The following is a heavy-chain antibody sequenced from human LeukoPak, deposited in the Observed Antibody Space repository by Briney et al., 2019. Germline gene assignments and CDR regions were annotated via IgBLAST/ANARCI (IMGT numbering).Heavy chain of an antibody. CDR1: GFAFSSYA. CDR2: ISGSGGST. V-gene: IGHV3-23*01. J-gene: IGHJ4*02. CDR3: ARRYFDY. Sequence: GGSLRLSCAASGFAFSSYAMSWVRQAPGKGLEWVSAISGSGGSTYYAESVRGRFTISRDNSKNTLYLLMNSLIPEDTAVYYCARRYFDYWGQGTLVTVSS.